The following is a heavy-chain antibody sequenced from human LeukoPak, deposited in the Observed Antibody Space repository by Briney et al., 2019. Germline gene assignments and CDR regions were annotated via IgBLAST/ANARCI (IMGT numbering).Heavy chain of an antibody. J-gene: IGHJ4*02. V-gene: IGHV3-30*18. CDR2: ISYDGGNK. Sequence: GGSLRLSCAASGFTFSSYGMHWVRQAPGKGLEWVAVISYDGGNKYYADSVKGRFTISRDNSKNTLYLQMNSLRAEDTAVYYCAKLGHDYSNYSFDYWGQGTLVTVSS. CDR1: GFTFSSYG. D-gene: IGHD4-11*01. CDR3: AKLGHDYSNYSFDY.